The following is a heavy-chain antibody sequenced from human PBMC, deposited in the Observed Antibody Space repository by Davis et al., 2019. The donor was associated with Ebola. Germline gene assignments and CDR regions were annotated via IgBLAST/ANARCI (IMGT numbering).Heavy chain of an antibody. Sequence: LSLTCAASGFTFSSYGMHWVRQAPGKGLEWVAVIWYDGSNKYYADSVKGRFTISRDNSKNTLYLQMNSLRAEDTAVYYCARDLHSGTTGAFDIWGQGTMVTVSS. V-gene: IGHV3-33*01. CDR3: ARDLHSGTTGAFDI. CDR1: GFTFSSYG. J-gene: IGHJ3*02. CDR2: IWYDGSNK. D-gene: IGHD1-26*01.